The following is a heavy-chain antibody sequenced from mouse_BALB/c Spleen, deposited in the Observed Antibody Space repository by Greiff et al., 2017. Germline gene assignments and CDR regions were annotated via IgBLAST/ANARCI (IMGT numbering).Heavy chain of an antibody. J-gene: IGHJ3*01. V-gene: IGHV3-2*02. CDR3: AREYDYDGGFAY. Sequence: EVQLQESGPGLVKPSQSLSLTCTVTGYSITSYYAWNWIRQFPGNKLEWMGYISYSGSTSYNPSLKSRISITRDTSKNQFFLQLNSVTTEDTATYYCAREYDYDGGFAYWGQGTLVTVSA. CDR1: GYSITSYYA. CDR2: ISYSGST. D-gene: IGHD2-4*01.